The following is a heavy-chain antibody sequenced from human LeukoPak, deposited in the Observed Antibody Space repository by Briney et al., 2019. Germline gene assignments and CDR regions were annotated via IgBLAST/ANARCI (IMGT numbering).Heavy chain of an antibody. D-gene: IGHD2-15*01. V-gene: IGHV3-23*01. CDR3: FGKDRGE. Sequence: GGSLRLSCVASGFTLSGIPFSSYAMSWVRLAPGKGLEWVSAISGSGIHTYYADSVKGRFTISRDNSKNTLYLQMSSLTAEDTAVCYCFGKDRGEWGQGTLVTVSS. J-gene: IGHJ4*02. CDR1: GFTLSGIPFSSYA. CDR2: ISGSGIHT.